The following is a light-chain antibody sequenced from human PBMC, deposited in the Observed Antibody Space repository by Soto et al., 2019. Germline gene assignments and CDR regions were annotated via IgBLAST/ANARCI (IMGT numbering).Light chain of an antibody. CDR1: QSVSSSY. V-gene: IGKV3-20*01. CDR3: QQYGSSSS. J-gene: IGKJ3*01. CDR2: GAS. Sequence: EIVLTQSPGTLSLSPGERATLSCRASQSVSSSYLAWYQQKPGQAPRLLIYGASSRATGIPDRFSGSGSGTDFTLTIRRLEPEVFAVYYCQQYGSSSSFGPGTKVDIK.